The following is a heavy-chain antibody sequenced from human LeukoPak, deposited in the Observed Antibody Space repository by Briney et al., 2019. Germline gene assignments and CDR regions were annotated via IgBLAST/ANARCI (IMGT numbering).Heavy chain of an antibody. V-gene: IGHV3-64D*06. CDR3: VKDFGRVRGTPDS. J-gene: IGHJ4*02. D-gene: IGHD3-10*01. CDR1: GFAFSIYT. Sequence: PGGSLRLSGSASGFAFSIYTMYWVRQAPGKGPEYVSTISGSGNGGSIYYADSVKGRFTISRDDSKSTLYLQMNGLRSEDTAVYYCVKDFGRVRGTPDSWGQGTLVTVSS. CDR2: ISGSGNGGSI.